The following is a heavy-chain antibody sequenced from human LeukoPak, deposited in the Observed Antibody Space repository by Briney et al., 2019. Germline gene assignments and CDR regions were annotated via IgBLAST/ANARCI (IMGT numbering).Heavy chain of an antibody. V-gene: IGHV1-24*01. CDR1: GYTLTELS. D-gene: IGHD4-17*01. CDR3: ATVDQFGAVTDY. CDR2: FDPEDGET. J-gene: IGHJ4*02. Sequence: ASVKVSCKVSGYTLTELSMHWVRQAPGKGLEWMGGFDPEDGETIYAQKFQGRVTMTEDTSTDTAYMELSRLRSEDTAVYYCATVDQFGAVTDYWGQGTLVTVSS.